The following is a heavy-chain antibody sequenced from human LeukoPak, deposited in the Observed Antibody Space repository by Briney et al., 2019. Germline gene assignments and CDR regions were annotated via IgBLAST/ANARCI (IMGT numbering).Heavy chain of an antibody. CDR2: IYPGDSDT. CDR3: ARGRCSGGSCYGDXXDY. CDR1: GYSFTSYW. D-gene: IGHD2-15*01. V-gene: IGHV5-51*01. Sequence: GESLKISCKGSGYSFTSYWIGWVRQMPGKGLEWMGIIYPGDSDTRYSPSFQGQVTISADKSISTAYLQWSSLKASDTAMYYRARGRCSGGSCYGDXXDYXXXGTXVTVSS. J-gene: IGHJ4*02.